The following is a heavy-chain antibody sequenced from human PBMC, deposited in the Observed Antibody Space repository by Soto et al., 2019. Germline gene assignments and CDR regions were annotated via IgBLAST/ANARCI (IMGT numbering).Heavy chain of an antibody. CDR1: GRSFSGYY. CDR2: INHSRST. CDR3: ATTVPIFGVVILYYYYGMYV. J-gene: IGHJ6*02. V-gene: IGHV4-34*01. D-gene: IGHD3-3*01. Sequence: SETLSLTCAVYGRSFSGYYWSWIRQPPGKGLEWIGEINHSRSTNYNPSLKSRVTISVDTSKNQFSLKLSSVTAADTAVYYCATTVPIFGVVILYYYYGMYVWGQGTTVTVSS.